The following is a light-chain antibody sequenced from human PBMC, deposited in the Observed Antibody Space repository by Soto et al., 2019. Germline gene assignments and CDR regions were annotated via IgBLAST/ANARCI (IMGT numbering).Light chain of an antibody. Sequence: EIVLTQSPGTQSLSPGERVTLSSRASQSVSSSYLAWYQQKPGQAPRLLIYGASSRATGIADRFRGSGSGTDFTLTISRLEPEDSAVYYCQQYGGSRYTFGQGTKLEIK. CDR3: QQYGGSRYT. J-gene: IGKJ2*01. V-gene: IGKV3-20*01. CDR1: QSVSSSY. CDR2: GAS.